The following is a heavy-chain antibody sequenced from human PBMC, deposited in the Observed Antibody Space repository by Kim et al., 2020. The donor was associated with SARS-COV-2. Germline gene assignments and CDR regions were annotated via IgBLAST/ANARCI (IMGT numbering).Heavy chain of an antibody. J-gene: IGHJ6*03. V-gene: IGHV3-33*01. CDR1: GFTFSSYG. CDR3: ARAGITGTTGLQYYYYYMDV. Sequence: GGSLRLSCAASGFTFSSYGMHWVRQAPGKGLEWVAVIWYDGSNKYYADSVKGRFTISRDNSKNTLYLQMNSLRAEDTAVYYCARAGITGTTGLQYYYYYMDVWGKGTTVTVSS. CDR2: IWYDGSNK. D-gene: IGHD1-7*01.